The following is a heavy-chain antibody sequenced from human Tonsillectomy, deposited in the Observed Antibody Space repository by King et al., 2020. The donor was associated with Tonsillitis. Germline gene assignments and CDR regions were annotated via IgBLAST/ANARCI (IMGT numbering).Heavy chain of an antibody. V-gene: IGHV4-61*01. CDR2: IYYSGST. J-gene: IGHJ4*02. CDR3: ARLPRVYYYDSSGYARPSDY. Sequence: QLQESGPGLVKPSETLSLTCTVSGGSVSSGSYYWSWIRQPPGKGLEWIGYIYYSGSTNYNPSLKSRVTISVDTSKNQFSLKLSSVTAADTAVYYCARLPRVYYYDSSGYARPSDYWGQGTLVTVSS. CDR1: GGSVSSGSYY. D-gene: IGHD3-22*01.